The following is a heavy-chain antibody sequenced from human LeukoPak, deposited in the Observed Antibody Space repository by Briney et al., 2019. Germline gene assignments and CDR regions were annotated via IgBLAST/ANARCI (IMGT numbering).Heavy chain of an antibody. J-gene: IGHJ4*02. CDR1: GFTVSSFS. Sequence: PGGSLRLSCSASGFTVSSFSMHWVRQAPGKGLVWVSRINSDGSTTTYADSVKGRFTISRDNAKNSLYLQMNSLRAEDTAVYYCAREYGGTKDFDYWGQGTLVTVSS. CDR3: AREYGGTKDFDY. V-gene: IGHV3-74*03. D-gene: IGHD3-16*01. CDR2: INSDGSTT.